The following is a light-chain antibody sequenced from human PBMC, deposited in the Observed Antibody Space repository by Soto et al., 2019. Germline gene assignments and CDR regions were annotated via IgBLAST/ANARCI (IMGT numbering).Light chain of an antibody. CDR3: QQYNNWHPWT. V-gene: IGKV3-15*01. CDR1: QSVSSN. Sequence: EIVMTQSPATLSVSPGERATLSCRASQSVSSNLAWYQQKPCQAPRLLIYGASTRATGIPARFSGSGSGTAFTLTFSSLQSEDVSVYYCQQYNNWHPWTFGQGTKVEIK. J-gene: IGKJ1*01. CDR2: GAS.